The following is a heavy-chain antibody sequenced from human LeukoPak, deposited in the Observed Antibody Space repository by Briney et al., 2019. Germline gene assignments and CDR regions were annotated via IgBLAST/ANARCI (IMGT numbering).Heavy chain of an antibody. J-gene: IGHJ4*02. CDR2: IYYSGST. Sequence: SETLSLTCTVSGGSISSSSYYWGWIRQPPGKGLEWIGSIYYSGSTYYNPSLKSRVTTSVDTSNNQFSLKLSSVTAADTAVYYCARGSSGWYNTVYWGQGTLVTVSS. V-gene: IGHV4-39*07. CDR1: GGSISSSSYY. D-gene: IGHD6-19*01. CDR3: ARGSSGWYNTVY.